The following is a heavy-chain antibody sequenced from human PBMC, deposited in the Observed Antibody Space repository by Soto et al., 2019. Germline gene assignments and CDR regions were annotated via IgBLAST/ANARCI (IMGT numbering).Heavy chain of an antibody. CDR3: ARHDGSNYYYYGMDV. V-gene: IGHV4-39*01. D-gene: IGHD1-26*01. CDR2: IYYSGST. Sequence: QLQLQESGPGLVKPSETLSLTCTVSGGSISSSSYYWGWIRQPPGKGLEWIGSIYYSGSTYYNPSLKSRVTISVDTSKNQFSLKLSSVTAADTAVYYCARHDGSNYYYYGMDVWGQGTTVTVSS. CDR1: GGSISSSSYY. J-gene: IGHJ6*02.